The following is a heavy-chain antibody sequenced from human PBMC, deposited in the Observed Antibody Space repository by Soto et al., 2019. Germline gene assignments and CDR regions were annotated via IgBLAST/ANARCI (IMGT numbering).Heavy chain of an antibody. J-gene: IGHJ4*02. CDR2: INHSGST. V-gene: IGHV4-34*01. CDR1: GGSFRGYY. CDR3: ARFRRRSDY. Sequence: PSETLSLTCAVYGGSFRGYYWSWIRQPPGKGLEWIGEINHSGSTNYNPSLKSRVTISVDTSKNQFSLKLSSVTAADTAVYYCARFRRRSDYLGQGTLVTISS.